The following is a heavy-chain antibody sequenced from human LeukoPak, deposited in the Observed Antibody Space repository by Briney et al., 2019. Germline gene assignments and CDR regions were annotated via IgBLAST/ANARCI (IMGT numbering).Heavy chain of an antibody. Sequence: GGSLRLSCAASGFTFSSYTMNWVRQAPGKGLEWVSAVSRFGGTTYYADSAKGRFTISRDNSNNTVYLQMNSLRVGDTALYYCVKHVGSRWSNNRFDPWGQGTLVTVS. D-gene: IGHD6-13*01. V-gene: IGHV3-23*01. CDR2: VSRFGGTT. CDR3: VKHVGSRWSNNRFDP. J-gene: IGHJ5*02. CDR1: GFTFSSYT.